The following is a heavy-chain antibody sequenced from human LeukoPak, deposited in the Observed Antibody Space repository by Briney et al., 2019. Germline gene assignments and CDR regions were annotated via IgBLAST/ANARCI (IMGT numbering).Heavy chain of an antibody. D-gene: IGHD3-10*01. V-gene: IGHV3-74*01. J-gene: IGHJ3*02. CDR3: ARGVRGLMIATDI. Sequence: GGSLRLSCAVSEFTFSNYWMHWVRQAPGKRLVWVSRINSDGSSTNYADSVKGRFTISRDNAKNTLYLQMNSLRAEDTAMYYCARGVRGLMIATDIWGQGTVVTVSP. CDR2: INSDGSST. CDR1: EFTFSNYW.